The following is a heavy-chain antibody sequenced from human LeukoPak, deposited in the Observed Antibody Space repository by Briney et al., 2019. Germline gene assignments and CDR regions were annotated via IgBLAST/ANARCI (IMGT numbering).Heavy chain of an antibody. CDR1: GYSFSFYW. D-gene: IGHD3-22*01. CDR3: ARHPQGSYYSVTSGHYSAPFDY. Sequence: GESLKISCKASGYSFSFYWIAWVRQKPGKGPEWMGIIYPRDSETTYSPSFEGQVTISADKSISTAYLQWSSLKASDTAMYYCARHPQGSYYSVTSGHYSAPFDYWGQGTQVTVSS. V-gene: IGHV5-51*01. CDR2: IYPRDSET. J-gene: IGHJ4*02.